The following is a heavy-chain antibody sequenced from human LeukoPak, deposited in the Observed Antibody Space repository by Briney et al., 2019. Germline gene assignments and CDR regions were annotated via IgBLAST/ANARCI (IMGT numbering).Heavy chain of an antibody. Sequence: GGSLRLSCAASGFTFSSYAMHWVRQAPAKGLEWVAVISYDGSNKYYADSVKGRFTISRDNAKNSPYLQMNSLRAEDTAVYYCAREDPTITMVRGVIGYWGQGTLVTVSS. V-gene: IGHV3-30*04. J-gene: IGHJ4*02. CDR2: ISYDGSNK. CDR1: GFTFSSYA. D-gene: IGHD3-10*01. CDR3: AREDPTITMVRGVIGY.